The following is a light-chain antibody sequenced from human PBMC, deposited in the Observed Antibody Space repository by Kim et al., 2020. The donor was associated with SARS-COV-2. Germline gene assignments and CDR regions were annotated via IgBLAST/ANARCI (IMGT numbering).Light chain of an antibody. J-gene: IGLJ1*01. CDR3: QSADSSGTYV. CDR2: KDN. V-gene: IGLV3-25*03. CDR1: ALQKQY. Sequence: VSPGQTARITCSGDALQKQYAHWYQQKPGQAPVLVIYKDNKRPSGIPERFSGSSSGTTVTLIISGVQAEDEADYYCQSADSSGTYVFGAGTKLTVL.